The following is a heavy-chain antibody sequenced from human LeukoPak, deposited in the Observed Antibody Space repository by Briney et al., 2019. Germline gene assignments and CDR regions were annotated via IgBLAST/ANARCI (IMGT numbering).Heavy chain of an antibody. CDR2: ISGSGGST. J-gene: IGHJ3*02. Sequence: GGSLRLSCTASGLTFSSYAMSWVRQAPGKGLEWVSAISGSGGSTYYADSVKGRFTISRDNSKNTLYLQMNSLRAEDTAVYYCAKAPGTTSAFDIWGQGTMVTVSS. D-gene: IGHD1-7*01. CDR3: AKAPGTTSAFDI. CDR1: GLTFSSYA. V-gene: IGHV3-23*01.